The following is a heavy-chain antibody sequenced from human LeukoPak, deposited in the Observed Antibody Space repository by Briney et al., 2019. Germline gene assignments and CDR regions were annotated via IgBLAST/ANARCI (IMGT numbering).Heavy chain of an antibody. CDR1: GYTFSSYS. D-gene: IGHD6-6*01. Sequence: GASVKLSFKASGYTFSSYSMHWVRQAPGQGLEWMAIINPNSGTTTYAQRFQGRVTMTRDTSTSTVYMELSSLRSDDTAVYYCARDEEWRSSSTEYWGQGTLVSVSS. CDR3: ARDEEWRSSSTEY. J-gene: IGHJ4*02. V-gene: IGHV1-46*01. CDR2: INPNSGTT.